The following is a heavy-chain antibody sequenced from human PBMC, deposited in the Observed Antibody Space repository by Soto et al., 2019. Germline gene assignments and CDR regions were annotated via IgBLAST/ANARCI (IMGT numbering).Heavy chain of an antibody. D-gene: IGHD3-10*01. J-gene: IGHJ6*02. CDR1: GYTFTSYG. V-gene: IGHV1-18*01. CDR2: ISAYNGNT. Sequence: ASVKVSCKASGYTFTSYGISWVRQAPGQGLEWMGWISAYNGNTNYAQKLQGRVTMTTDTSTSTAYMELRSLRSDDTAVYYCARETAHPPLGSGSPQTSDYYYYGMDVWGQGTTVTVSS. CDR3: ARETAHPPLGSGSPQTSDYYYYGMDV.